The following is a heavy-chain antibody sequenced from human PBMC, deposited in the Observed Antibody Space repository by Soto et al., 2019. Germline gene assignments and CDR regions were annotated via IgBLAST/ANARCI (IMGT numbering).Heavy chain of an antibody. V-gene: IGHV4-59*08. CDR1: GGSISSYY. J-gene: IGHJ4*02. D-gene: IGHD3-22*01. CDR3: ARHNVDYYESSGYFPLDY. CDR2: IYNSGST. Sequence: SETLSLTCTVSGGSISSYYWGWIRQPPGKGLEWIGYIYNSGSTNYNPSLKSRVTISVDTSKNQFSLKLSSVTAADTAVYYCARHNVDYYESSGYFPLDYWGQGTLVTVSS.